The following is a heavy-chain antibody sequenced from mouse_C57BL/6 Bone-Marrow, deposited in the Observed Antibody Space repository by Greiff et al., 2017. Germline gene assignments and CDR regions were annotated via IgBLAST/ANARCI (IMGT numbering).Heavy chain of an antibody. CDR3: ARRSHYGSMDY. CDR2: ISSGSSTI. CDR1: GFTFSDYG. D-gene: IGHD1-1*01. V-gene: IGHV5-17*01. J-gene: IGHJ4*01. Sequence: EVKLVESGGGLVKPGGSLKLSCAASGFTFSDYGMHWVRQAPERGLEWVAYISSGSSTIYYADTVKGRFTISRDNAKNTLFLQMTSLRSEDTAMDYCARRSHYGSMDYWGQGTSVTVSS.